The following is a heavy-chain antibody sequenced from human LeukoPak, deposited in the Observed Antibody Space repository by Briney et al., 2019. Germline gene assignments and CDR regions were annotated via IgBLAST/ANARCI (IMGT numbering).Heavy chain of an antibody. CDR2: IRYDGSNK. Sequence: GGSLRLSCAASGFTFSSYGMHWVRQAPGKGLEWVAFIRYDGSNKYYADPVKGRFTISRDNSKNTLYLQMNSLRAEDTAVYYCAKVSSSWYGGFDYWGQGTLVTVSS. V-gene: IGHV3-30*02. D-gene: IGHD6-13*01. J-gene: IGHJ4*02. CDR1: GFTFSSYG. CDR3: AKVSSSWYGGFDY.